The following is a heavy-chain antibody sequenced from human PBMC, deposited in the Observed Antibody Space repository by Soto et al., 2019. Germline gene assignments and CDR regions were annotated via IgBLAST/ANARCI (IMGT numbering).Heavy chain of an antibody. D-gene: IGHD5-12*01. V-gene: IGHV4-59*01. CDR3: ARDPRDGYNPFLDY. J-gene: IGHJ4*02. Sequence: SETLSLTCTVSGGSISSYYWSWIRQPPGKGLEWIGYIYYSGSTDYNPSLKSRVTISVDTSKNQFSLKLSSVTAADTAVYYCARDPRDGYNPFLDYWGQGTLVTVSS. CDR2: IYYSGST. CDR1: GGSISSYY.